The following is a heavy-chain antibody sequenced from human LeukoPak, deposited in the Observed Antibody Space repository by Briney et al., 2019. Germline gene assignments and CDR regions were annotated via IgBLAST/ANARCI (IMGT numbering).Heavy chain of an antibody. D-gene: IGHD3-22*01. CDR3: ARYYYDSSGYRIRAFDI. CDR2: IYYSGST. Sequence: PSETLSLTCTVSGGSISSFYWSWIRQPPGKGLDWIGYIYYSGSTKYNPSLKSRVTMSVDTSKNQFSLKLSSVTAADTAVYYCARYYYDSSGYRIRAFDIWGQGTMVTVSS. V-gene: IGHV4-59*12. J-gene: IGHJ3*02. CDR1: GGSISSFY.